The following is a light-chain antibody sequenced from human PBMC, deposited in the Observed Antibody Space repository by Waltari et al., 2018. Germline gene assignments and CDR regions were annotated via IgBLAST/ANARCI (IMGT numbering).Light chain of an antibody. V-gene: IGKV3-11*01. J-gene: IGKJ4*01. Sequence: EIVLTQSTATLSLSPGERATLSCRASQSVSSYLAWYQQKPGQAPRLLIYDASSRETGIPARFSGSGSGTDFTLTISSLEPEDFAVYYCQQRSNWPLTFGGGTKVEIK. CDR2: DAS. CDR3: QQRSNWPLT. CDR1: QSVSSY.